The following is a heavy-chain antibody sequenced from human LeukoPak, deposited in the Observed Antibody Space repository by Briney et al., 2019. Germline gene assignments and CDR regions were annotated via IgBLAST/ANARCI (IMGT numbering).Heavy chain of an antibody. CDR1: GGSISSGGYY. D-gene: IGHD6-13*01. CDR2: IYHSGSI. Sequence: PSQTLSLTCTVSGGSISSGGYYWSWIRQPPGKGLEWIGYIYHSGSIYYNPSLKSRVTISVDRSKNQFSLKLSSVTAADTAVYYCARDSSTLLDYWGQGTLVTVSS. CDR3: ARDSSTLLDY. J-gene: IGHJ4*02. V-gene: IGHV4-30-2*01.